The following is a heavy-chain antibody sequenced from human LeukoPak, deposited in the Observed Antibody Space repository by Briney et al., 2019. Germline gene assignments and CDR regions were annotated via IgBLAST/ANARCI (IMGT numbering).Heavy chain of an antibody. D-gene: IGHD2-2*01. V-gene: IGHV4-59*01. CDR1: GGSISSYY. Sequence: SETLSLTCTVSGGSISSYYWSWFRQPPGQGLEWIGYIYYSGSTNYNPSLKSRVTISVDTSKNQFSLKLSSVTAADTAVYYCARASWGGLSIPGVPEFDYWGQGTLVTVPS. CDR2: IYYSGST. J-gene: IGHJ4*02. CDR3: ARASWGGLSIPGVPEFDY.